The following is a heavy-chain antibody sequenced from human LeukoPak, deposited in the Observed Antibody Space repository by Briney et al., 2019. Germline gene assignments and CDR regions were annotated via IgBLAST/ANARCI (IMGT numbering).Heavy chain of an antibody. D-gene: IGHD6-19*01. CDR3: AKYSSGMDV. V-gene: IGHV3-30*18. CDR1: GFTFSSYG. CDR2: ISYDGSNK. J-gene: IGHJ6*02. Sequence: PGRSLRLSGAASGFTFSSYGMHWVGQAPGKGLEWVAVISYDGSNKYYADSVKGRFTISRDNSKNTLYLQMNSLRAEDTAVYYCAKYSSGMDVWGQGTTVTVSS.